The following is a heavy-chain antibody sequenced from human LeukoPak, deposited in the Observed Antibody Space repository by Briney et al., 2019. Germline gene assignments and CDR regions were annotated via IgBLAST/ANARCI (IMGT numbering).Heavy chain of an antibody. J-gene: IGHJ4*02. CDR1: GGTFSSYA. Sequence: ASVKVSCKASGGTFSSYAISWVRQAPGQGLEWMGGIIPIFGTANYAQKFQGRVTITTDESTSTAYMELSSLRSEDTAVYYCARGSYDYVWGSYRCPDYWGQETLVTVSS. D-gene: IGHD3-16*02. CDR2: IIPIFGTA. V-gene: IGHV1-69*05. CDR3: ARGSYDYVWGSYRCPDY.